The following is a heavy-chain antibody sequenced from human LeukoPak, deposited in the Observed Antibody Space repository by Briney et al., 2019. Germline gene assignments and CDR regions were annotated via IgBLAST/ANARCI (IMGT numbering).Heavy chain of an antibody. CDR3: ARDPGAVAGYYYYGMDV. Sequence: SETLSLTCTVSGGSISSYYWGWIRQPPGKGLEWIGSIYYSGSTYYNPSLKSRVTISVDTSKNQFSLKLSSVTAADTAVYYCARDPGAVAGYYYYGMDVRGQGTTVTVSS. CDR2: IYYSGST. J-gene: IGHJ6*02. V-gene: IGHV4-39*07. CDR1: GGSISSYY. D-gene: IGHD6-19*01.